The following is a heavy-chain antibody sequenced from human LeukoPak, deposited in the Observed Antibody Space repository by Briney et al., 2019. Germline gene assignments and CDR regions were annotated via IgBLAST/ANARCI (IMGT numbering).Heavy chain of an antibody. Sequence: GASVKVSCKASGGTFSSYAISWVRQAPGQGLEWMGGIIPIFGTANYAQKFQGRVTITADESTSTAYMELSSLRSEDTAVYYCARDGSPYSSSWYGYYYYYYMDVWGKGTTVTVSS. V-gene: IGHV1-69*13. J-gene: IGHJ6*03. D-gene: IGHD6-13*01. CDR1: GGTFSSYA. CDR2: IIPIFGTA. CDR3: ARDGSPYSSSWYGYYYYYYMDV.